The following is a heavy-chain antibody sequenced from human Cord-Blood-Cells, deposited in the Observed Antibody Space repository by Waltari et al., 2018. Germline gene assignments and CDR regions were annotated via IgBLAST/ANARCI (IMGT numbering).Heavy chain of an antibody. CDR3: ARAGEAADFWSGYNWFDP. Sequence: QVQLVQSGAEVKKPGSSVKVSCKASGGTFSSYAISWVRQAPGQGLEWMGGIIPSFGTANYAQKFQSRVTITADESTSTAYMELSSLRSEDTAVYYCARAGEAADFWSGYNWFDPWGQGTLVTVSS. J-gene: IGHJ5*02. CDR1: GGTFSSYA. V-gene: IGHV1-69*01. D-gene: IGHD3-3*01. CDR2: IIPSFGTA.